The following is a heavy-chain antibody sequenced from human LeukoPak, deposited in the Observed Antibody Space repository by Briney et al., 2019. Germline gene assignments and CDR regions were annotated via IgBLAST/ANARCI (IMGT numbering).Heavy chain of an antibody. CDR2: INPSGGST. V-gene: IGHV1-46*01. J-gene: IGHJ4*02. D-gene: IGHD6-19*01. CDR1: GYTFTSYY. Sequence: ASVKVSCKASGYTFTSYYMHWVRQAPGQGLEWMGIINPSGGSTSYAQKFQGRVTMTRNTSISTAYMELSSLRSEDTAVYYCARVGIAVAGSDYWGQGTLVTVSS. CDR3: ARVGIAVAGSDY.